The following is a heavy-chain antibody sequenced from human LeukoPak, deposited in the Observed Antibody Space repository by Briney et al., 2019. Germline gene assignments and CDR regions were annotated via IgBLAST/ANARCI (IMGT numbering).Heavy chain of an antibody. CDR2: ISGRGTST. V-gene: IGHV3-23*01. CDR3: ALDCSSTRCYAS. D-gene: IGHD2-2*01. Sequence: HPGGSLRLSCAASGFTFSSYAMSWLRQAPGMGLEWVSGISGRGTSTYYGDSVKGRFTISRDKSKNTLYLHVNSLRAGDTAVYYCALDCSSTRCYASWGQGTLVTVSS. J-gene: IGHJ5*02. CDR1: GFTFSSYA.